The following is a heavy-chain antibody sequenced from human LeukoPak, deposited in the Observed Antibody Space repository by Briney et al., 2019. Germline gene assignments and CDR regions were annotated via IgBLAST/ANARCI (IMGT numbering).Heavy chain of an antibody. J-gene: IGHJ3*02. CDR1: GYSFTSYW. CDR2: IYPGDSDT. V-gene: IGHV5-51*01. Sequence: GESLKISCKGSGYSFTSYWIGWVRQMPGKGLEWMGIIYPGDSDTRYSPSFQGKVNISADKSISNAYLQWSSLKASDTAMYYCAREVEDVRAFDIWGQGTMVTVSS. CDR3: AREVEDVRAFDI. D-gene: IGHD2-15*01.